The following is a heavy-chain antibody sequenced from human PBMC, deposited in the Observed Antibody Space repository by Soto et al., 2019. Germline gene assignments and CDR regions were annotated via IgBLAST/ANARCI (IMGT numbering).Heavy chain of an antibody. D-gene: IGHD1-7*01. V-gene: IGHV4-61*01. J-gene: IGHJ4*02. CDR2: IYYSGST. CDR1: GGSVSSGSYY. CDR3: ARVLTGTTGFDY. Sequence: SETLSLTCTVSGGSVSSGSYYWSWIRQPPGKGLEWIGYIYYSGSTNYNPSLKSRVTISVDTSKNQFSLKLSSVTAADSAVYYCARVLTGTTGFDYWGQGTLVTVSS.